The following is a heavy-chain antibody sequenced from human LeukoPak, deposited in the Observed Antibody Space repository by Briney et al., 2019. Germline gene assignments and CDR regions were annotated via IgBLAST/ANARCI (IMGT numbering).Heavy chain of an antibody. CDR2: ISGSGGST. J-gene: IGHJ4*02. D-gene: IGHD1-26*01. CDR3: AKDRAWGAFAY. Sequence: GGSLRLSCAASGFNFSSYWMIWVRQAPGKGLEWVSAISGSGGSTYYADSVKGRFTISRDNSKNTLYLQMNSLRAEDTAIYYCAKDRAWGAFAYWGQGTLVTVSS. V-gene: IGHV3-23*01. CDR1: GFNFSSYW.